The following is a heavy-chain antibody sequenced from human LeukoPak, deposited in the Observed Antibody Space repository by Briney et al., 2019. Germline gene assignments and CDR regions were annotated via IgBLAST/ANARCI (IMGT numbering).Heavy chain of an antibody. Sequence: GGSLRLSCAASGFTFSSYSMNWVRQAPGKGLEWVSSISSSSSYIYYADSVKGRFTISRDNAKNSLYQQMNSLRAEDTAVYYCARDLGDSSVADYWGQGTLVTVSS. V-gene: IGHV3-21*01. CDR3: ARDLGDSSVADY. J-gene: IGHJ4*02. CDR2: ISSSSSYI. D-gene: IGHD3-22*01. CDR1: GFTFSSYS.